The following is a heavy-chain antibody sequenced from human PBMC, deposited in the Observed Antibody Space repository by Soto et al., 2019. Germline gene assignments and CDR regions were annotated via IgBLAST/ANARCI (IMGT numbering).Heavy chain of an antibody. V-gene: IGHV5-51*01. Sequence: GESLKISCRGSGYSFTSHWIGWMRQMPGKGLEWMGIIYPGDSDTRYSPSFQGQVTISADKSISTAYLQWSSLKASDTAMYYCASTYDLPSAEYFQHWGQGTLVTVSS. CDR1: GYSFTSHW. D-gene: IGHD3-22*01. J-gene: IGHJ1*01. CDR2: IYPGDSDT. CDR3: ASTYDLPSAEYFQH.